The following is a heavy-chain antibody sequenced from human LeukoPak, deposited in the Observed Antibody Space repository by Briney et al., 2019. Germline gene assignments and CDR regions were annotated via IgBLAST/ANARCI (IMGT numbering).Heavy chain of an antibody. Sequence: GGSLRLSCAASSYTFSDAWMNWVRQAPGKGLEWVGRIEAKAHGGTTDYAAPVEGRFTISRDDSKNTLYLLMSSLKTEDTAVYYCSTDPFYDSAGFAFWGQGTLVAVSS. CDR3: STDPFYDSAGFAF. D-gene: IGHD3-22*01. CDR2: IEAKAHGGTT. J-gene: IGHJ4*02. V-gene: IGHV3-15*07. CDR1: SYTFSDAW.